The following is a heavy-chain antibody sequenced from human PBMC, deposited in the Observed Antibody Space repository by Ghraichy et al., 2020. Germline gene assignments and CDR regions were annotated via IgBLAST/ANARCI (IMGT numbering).Heavy chain of an antibody. V-gene: IGHV4-59*01. CDR3: ARDQDCSSTSCYRHAFDI. Sequence: SETLSLTCTVSGGSISSYFWSWIRQPPGKGLEWIGYIYYSGTTNYNPSLKSRVTISVDTSKNQFSLKLSSVTAADTAVYYCARDQDCSSTSCYRHAFDIWGQGTMVTVSS. J-gene: IGHJ3*02. CDR2: IYYSGTT. CDR1: GGSISSYF. D-gene: IGHD2-2*01.